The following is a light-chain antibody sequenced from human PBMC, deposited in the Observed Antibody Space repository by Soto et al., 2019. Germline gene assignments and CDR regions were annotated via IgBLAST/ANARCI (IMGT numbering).Light chain of an antibody. CDR2: AVS. V-gene: IGKV1-39*01. J-gene: IGKJ3*01. Sequence: DIEMTQSPSSLSASVGDRVTITCRASQTISSYLNWYHQKPGKAPKLLIYAVSNLQSGVPSRFSGSGSGTDFTLTISSLQPEDFGTYYCHQNYNTPLTFGPGTNVDIK. CDR1: QTISSY. CDR3: HQNYNTPLT.